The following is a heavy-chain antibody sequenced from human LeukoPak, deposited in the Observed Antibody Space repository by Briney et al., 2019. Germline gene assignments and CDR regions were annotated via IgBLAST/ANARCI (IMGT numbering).Heavy chain of an antibody. CDR2: ISYDGNNK. CDR3: TGGVGRDSWYFDY. D-gene: IGHD6-13*01. CDR1: GFTFNTYP. V-gene: IGHV3-30-3*01. J-gene: IGHJ4*02. Sequence: PGGSLRLSCAASGFTFNTYPMHWVRQAPGKGLEWVTGISYDGNNKYDAESVQGRFTISRDNSKNTLYLQMLSLKTEDTAVYYCTGGVGRDSWYFDYWGQGTLVTVSS.